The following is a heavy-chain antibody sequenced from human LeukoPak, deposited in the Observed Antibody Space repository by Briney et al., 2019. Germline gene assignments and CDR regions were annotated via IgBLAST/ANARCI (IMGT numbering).Heavy chain of an antibody. CDR3: ARREAARPAFYYYMDV. CDR2: INWNGGST. V-gene: IGHV3-20*04. J-gene: IGHJ6*03. Sequence: TGGSLRLSCAASGFTFDDYGMSCVRQAPGKGLEWVSGINWNGGSTGYADSVKGRFTISRDNAKNSLYLQMNSLRAEDTALYYCARREAARPAFYYYMDVWGKGTTVTVSS. CDR1: GFTFDDYG. D-gene: IGHD6-6*01.